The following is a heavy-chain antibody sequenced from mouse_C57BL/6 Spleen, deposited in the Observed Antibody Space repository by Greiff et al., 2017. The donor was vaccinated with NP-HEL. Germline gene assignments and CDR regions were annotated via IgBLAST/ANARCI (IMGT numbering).Heavy chain of an antibody. D-gene: IGHD1-1*01. CDR1: GFNIKNTY. CDR3: ARHYYGSSYYFDV. CDR2: IDPANGNT. Sequence: DVQLVESVAELVRPGASVKLSCTASGFNIKNTYMHWVKQRPEQGLEWIGRIDPANGNTKYAPKFQGKATITADTSSNTAYLQLSSLTSEDTAIYYCARHYYGSSYYFDVWGTGTTVTVSS. J-gene: IGHJ1*03. V-gene: IGHV14-3*01.